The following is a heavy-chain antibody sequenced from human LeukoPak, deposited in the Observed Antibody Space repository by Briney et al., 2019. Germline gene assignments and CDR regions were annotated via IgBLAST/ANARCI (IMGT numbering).Heavy chain of an antibody. V-gene: IGHV3-21*01. Sequence: GGSLRLSCAASGFTFSSYAMSWVRQAPGKGLEWVSSISSSSSYIYYADSVKGRFTISRDNAKNSLYLQMNSLRAEDTAVYYCARSASAGDYWGQGTLVTVSS. CDR3: ARSASAGDY. CDR1: GFTFSSYA. D-gene: IGHD6-19*01. CDR2: ISSSSSYI. J-gene: IGHJ4*02.